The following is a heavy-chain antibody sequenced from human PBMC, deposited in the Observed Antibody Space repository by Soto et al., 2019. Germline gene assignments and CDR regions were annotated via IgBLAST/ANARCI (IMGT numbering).Heavy chain of an antibody. Sequence: SETLSLTCAVYGGSFSGYYWSWFRQPPGKGLEWIGEINHSGSTNYNPSLKSRVTISVDTSKNQFSLKLSSVTAADTAVYYCARGRIVVVVAALFNWLDPWGEGTLVTVYS. V-gene: IGHV4-34*01. D-gene: IGHD2-15*01. J-gene: IGHJ5*02. CDR1: GGSFSGYY. CDR2: INHSGST. CDR3: ARGRIVVVVAALFNWLDP.